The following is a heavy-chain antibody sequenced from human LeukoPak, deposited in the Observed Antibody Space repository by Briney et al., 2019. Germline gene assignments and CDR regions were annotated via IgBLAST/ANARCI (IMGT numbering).Heavy chain of an antibody. CDR2: ISTSSPYI. Sequence: PGGSLRLFCAASGFTLSNSDMNWVRQAPGKGVEWVSSISTSSPYIYYKDSLRGRFTISRDDAKNSLYLEMNSLRAEDTAVYYCARADCSSSTCYLRRSWFDPWGQGTLVTVSS. CDR3: ARADCSSSTCYLRRSWFDP. V-gene: IGHV3-21*01. J-gene: IGHJ5*02. CDR1: GFTLSNSD. D-gene: IGHD2-2*01.